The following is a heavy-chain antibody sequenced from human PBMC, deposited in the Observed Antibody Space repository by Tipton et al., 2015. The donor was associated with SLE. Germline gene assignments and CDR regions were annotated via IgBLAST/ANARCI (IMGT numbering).Heavy chain of an antibody. CDR1: GGSISSSSYY. Sequence: TLSLTCTVSGGSISSSSYYWGWIRQPPGKGLGWIGSIYYSGSTYYNPSLKSRVTISVDTSKNQFSLKLSSVTAADTAVYYCAREGSSVAFDIWGQGTMVTVSS. V-gene: IGHV4-39*07. CDR3: AREGSSVAFDI. J-gene: IGHJ3*02. CDR2: IYYSGST.